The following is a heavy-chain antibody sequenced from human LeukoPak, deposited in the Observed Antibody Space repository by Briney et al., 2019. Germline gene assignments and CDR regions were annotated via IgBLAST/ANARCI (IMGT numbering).Heavy chain of an antibody. Sequence: PSETLSLTCTVSGGSISSYYWSWIRQPAGKGLEWIGRTYTSGSTIYNPSLKSRVTMSVDTSKNQFSLKLSSVTAADTAVYYCARDVHCSSTSCYILAYFDPWGQGTLVTVSS. V-gene: IGHV4-4*07. D-gene: IGHD2-2*02. CDR2: TYTSGST. J-gene: IGHJ5*02. CDR1: GGSISSYY. CDR3: ARDVHCSSTSCYILAYFDP.